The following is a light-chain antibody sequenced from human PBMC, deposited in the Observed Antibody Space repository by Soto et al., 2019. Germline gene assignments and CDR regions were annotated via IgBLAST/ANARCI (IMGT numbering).Light chain of an antibody. J-gene: IGLJ2*01. CDR2: SND. V-gene: IGLV1-44*01. CDR1: SSNIGDNT. CDR3: AVWDDSLDGVV. Sequence: QSVLTQPPSASGTPGQSVTISCPGSSSNIGDNTVNWYQQLPGTAPKLLMYSNDQRWSGVPDRFSGSKSGTSASLAISGLQSEDEADYYCAVWDDSLDGVVFGGGTKLTVL.